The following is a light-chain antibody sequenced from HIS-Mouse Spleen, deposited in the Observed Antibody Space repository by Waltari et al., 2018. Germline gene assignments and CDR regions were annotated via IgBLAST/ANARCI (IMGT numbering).Light chain of an antibody. Sequence: DIPLTQSPSFLSASVGDRVTITSRASQGISSYLAWYQQKPGKAPKLLIYAASTLQSGVPSRFSGSGSGTEFTLTISSLQPEDFATYYCQQLNSYPHTFGQGTKLEIK. CDR1: QGISSY. J-gene: IGKJ2*01. CDR3: QQLNSYPHT. V-gene: IGKV1-9*01. CDR2: AAS.